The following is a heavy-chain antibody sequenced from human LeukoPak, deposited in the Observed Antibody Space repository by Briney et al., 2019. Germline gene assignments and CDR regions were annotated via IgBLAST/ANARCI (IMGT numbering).Heavy chain of an antibody. CDR3: ARDSMVRGVPWGNWFDP. CDR2: ISAYNGNT. Sequence: GASVKVSCKASGYTFTSYGISWVRQAPGQGLEWMGWISAYNGNTNYAQKLQGRVTMTTDTSTSTAYMELRSLRSDDTAVYYCARDSMVRGVPWGNWFDPWGQGTLVTVSS. D-gene: IGHD3-10*01. CDR1: GYTFTSYG. V-gene: IGHV1-18*01. J-gene: IGHJ5*02.